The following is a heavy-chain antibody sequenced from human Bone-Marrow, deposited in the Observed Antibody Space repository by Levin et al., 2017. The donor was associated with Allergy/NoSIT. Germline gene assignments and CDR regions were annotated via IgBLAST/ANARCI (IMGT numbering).Heavy chain of an antibody. Sequence: SETLSLTCSVSGDSMESYYWSWIRQPPGKGLEWIGYIDDSGSTTYNPSLKSRVTMSVETSKKKFSLRLNSVTAADTAVYYCARRGTYYDANGYYRAFDYWGQGTLVTVSS. J-gene: IGHJ4*02. CDR2: IDDSGST. CDR3: ARRGTYYDANGYYRAFDY. CDR1: GDSMESYY. D-gene: IGHD3-22*01. V-gene: IGHV4-59*08.